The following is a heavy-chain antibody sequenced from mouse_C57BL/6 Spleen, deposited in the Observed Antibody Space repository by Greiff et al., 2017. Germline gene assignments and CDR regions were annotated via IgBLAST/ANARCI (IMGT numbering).Heavy chain of an antibody. CDR1: GYTFTSYG. D-gene: IGHD4-1*01. CDR2: IYPRSGNT. V-gene: IGHV1-81*01. J-gene: IGHJ3*01. Sequence: VQLQQSGAELARPGASVKLSCKASGYTFTSYGISWVKQRTGQGLEWIGEIYPRSGNTYYNEKFNGKATLTADKSSSTAYMELRSLTSEDSAVYFCARYANWDWFAYWGQGTLVTVAA. CDR3: ARYANWDWFAY.